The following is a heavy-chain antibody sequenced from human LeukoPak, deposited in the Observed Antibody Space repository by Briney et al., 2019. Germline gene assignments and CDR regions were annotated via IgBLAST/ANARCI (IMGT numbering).Heavy chain of an antibody. D-gene: IGHD6-13*01. V-gene: IGHV3-21*01. CDR1: GFTFSTYS. Sequence: PGGSLRLSCAASGFTFSTYSMYWVRQAPGKGLEWVSAISRSSSYIYYADSMKGRFTISRDNAKNSLYLQMNSLRAEDTAVYYCARSYSSSWHTCYDYWGQGTLVTVSS. CDR3: ARSYSSSWHTCYDY. J-gene: IGHJ4*02. CDR2: ISRSSSYI.